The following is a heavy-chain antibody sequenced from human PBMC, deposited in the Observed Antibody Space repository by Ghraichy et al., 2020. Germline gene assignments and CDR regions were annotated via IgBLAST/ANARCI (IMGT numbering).Heavy chain of an antibody. CDR3: TRGWISAVGDLDY. V-gene: IGHV3-21*01. CDR1: GFTFSSYS. CDR2: ISSSSSYI. Sequence: GGSLRLSCAASGFTFSSYSMNWVRQAPGKGLEWVASISSSSSYIYYADSVKGRFTISRDNAKNTLYLQMNSLRAEDTAVYYCTRGWISAVGDLDYWGQGTLVTVSS. J-gene: IGHJ4*02. D-gene: IGHD6-13*01.